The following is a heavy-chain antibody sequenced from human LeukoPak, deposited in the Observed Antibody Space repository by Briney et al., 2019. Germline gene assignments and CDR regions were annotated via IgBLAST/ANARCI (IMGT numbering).Heavy chain of an antibody. D-gene: IGHD1-26*01. CDR3: ARSDSGNYPFDY. CDR1: GGSISSYY. CDR2: IYTSGST. V-gene: IGHV4-4*07. Sequence: PSETLSLTCTVSGGSISSYYWSWIRQPAGKGLEWIGRIYTSGSTNYNPSLKSRVTMSVDTSKNQLSLNLISVTAADTALYYCARSDSGNYPFDYWGQGTLVTVSS. J-gene: IGHJ4*02.